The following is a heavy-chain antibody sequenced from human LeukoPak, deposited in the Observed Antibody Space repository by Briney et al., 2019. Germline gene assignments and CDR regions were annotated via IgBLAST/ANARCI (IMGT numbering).Heavy chain of an antibody. CDR3: ARDFPPSG. CDR1: GDSMRSYF. Sequence: PSETLSLTCTVSGDSMRSYFWSWIRQPPGKGLEWIGYIYYSGAINYNPFLKSRVTISVDASKNQFSLNLNSVTAADTAVYYCARDFPPSGWGQGTLVTVSS. CDR2: IYYSGAI. V-gene: IGHV4-59*12. J-gene: IGHJ4*02.